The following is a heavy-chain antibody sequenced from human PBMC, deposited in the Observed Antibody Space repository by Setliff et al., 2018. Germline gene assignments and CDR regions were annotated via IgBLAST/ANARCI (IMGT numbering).Heavy chain of an antibody. CDR3: ARMTTLVIDY. D-gene: IGHD4-4*01. V-gene: IGHV3-23*01. CDR1: GFTFSSYA. CDR2: ISGSGGST. J-gene: IGHJ4*02. Sequence: PGESLKISCAASGFTFSSYAMNWVRQAPGKGLEWVSGISGSGGSTYYADSVKGRITISRDNSKNTLHLQIYSLTAEDTAVYYCARMTTLVIDYWGQGTLVTVSS.